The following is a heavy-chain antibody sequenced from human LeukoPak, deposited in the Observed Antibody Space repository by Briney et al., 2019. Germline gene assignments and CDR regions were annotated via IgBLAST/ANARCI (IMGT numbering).Heavy chain of an antibody. CDR3: AKENTNAMDYFDY. Sequence: GGSLRLSCAASGFIFSDHYMDWVRQAPGKGLEWVGRSRNKARSYTTEYAASVKGRFTISRDDSKTSLYLQMNSLRAEDTALYYCAKENTNAMDYFDYWGQGTLVTVSS. CDR2: SRNKARSYTT. J-gene: IGHJ4*02. V-gene: IGHV3-72*01. D-gene: IGHD1/OR15-1a*01. CDR1: GFIFSDHY.